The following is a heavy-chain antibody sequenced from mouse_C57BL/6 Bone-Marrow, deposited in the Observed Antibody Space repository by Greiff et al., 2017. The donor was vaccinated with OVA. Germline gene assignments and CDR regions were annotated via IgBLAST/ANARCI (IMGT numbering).Heavy chain of an antibody. CDR2: IDPETGGT. Sequence: VQLVESGAELVRPGASVTLSCKASGYTFTDYEMHWVKQTPVHGLEWIGAIDPETGGTAYNQKFKGKAILTADKSSSTAYMELRSLTSEDSAVYYCTRLGYDYHFDYWGQGTTLTVSS. V-gene: IGHV1-15*01. J-gene: IGHJ2*01. D-gene: IGHD2-4*01. CDR3: TRLGYDYHFDY. CDR1: GYTFTDYE.